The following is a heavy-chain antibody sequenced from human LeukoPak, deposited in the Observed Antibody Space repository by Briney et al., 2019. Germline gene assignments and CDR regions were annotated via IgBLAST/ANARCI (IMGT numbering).Heavy chain of an antibody. D-gene: IGHD3-22*01. CDR1: GFTVSSNY. Sequence: GGSLGLSCAASGFTVSSNYMSWVRQAPGKGLEWVSVIYSGGSTYYADSVKGRFTISRDNSKNTLYLQMNSLRAEDTAVYYCARVSSVDYYDSSGHRSMDVWGQGTTVTVSS. CDR3: ARVSSVDYYDSSGHRSMDV. CDR2: IYSGGST. J-gene: IGHJ6*02. V-gene: IGHV3-53*01.